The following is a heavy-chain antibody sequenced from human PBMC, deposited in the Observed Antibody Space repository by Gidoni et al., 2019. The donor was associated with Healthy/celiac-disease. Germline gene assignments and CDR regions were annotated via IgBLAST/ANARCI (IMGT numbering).Heavy chain of an antibody. V-gene: IGHV3-43D*04. Sequence: EVQLVESGGVVVQPGGSLRLSCAASGFTFDDYAMHWVRQAPGKGLEWVSLISWDGGSTYYADSVKGRFTISRDNSKNSLYLQMNSLRAEDTALYYCAKVELTGESKGAFDIWGQGTMVTVSS. CDR1: GFTFDDYA. CDR2: ISWDGGST. J-gene: IGHJ3*02. CDR3: AKVELTGESKGAFDI. D-gene: IGHD7-27*01.